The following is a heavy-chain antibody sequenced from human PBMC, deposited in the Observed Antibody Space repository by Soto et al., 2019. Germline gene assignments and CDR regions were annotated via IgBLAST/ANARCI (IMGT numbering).Heavy chain of an antibody. V-gene: IGHV4-31*03. J-gene: IGHJ6*02. CDR3: ARDLDYYDSSGHYGMDV. Sequence: SETLSLTCTVSGGSISSGGYYWSWIRQHPGKGLEWIGYIYYSGSTYYNPSLKSRVTISVDTSKNQFSLKLSSVTAADTAVYYCARDLDYYDSSGHYGMDVWGQGTTVTVYS. CDR2: IYYSGST. D-gene: IGHD3-22*01. CDR1: GGSISSGGYY.